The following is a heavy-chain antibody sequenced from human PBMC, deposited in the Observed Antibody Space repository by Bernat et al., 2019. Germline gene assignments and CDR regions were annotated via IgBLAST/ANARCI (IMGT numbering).Heavy chain of an antibody. CDR2: ISYDGSNK. Sequence: QVQLVESGGGVVQPGRSLRLSCAASGFTFSSYAMHWVRQAPGKGLEWVAVISYDGSNKYYADSVKGRFTISRDNSKNTLYLQMNSLRAEDTAVYYCAKEYCSSTSCHADYYYYGMDVWGQGTTVTVSS. D-gene: IGHD2-2*01. CDR1: GFTFSSYA. CDR3: AKEYCSSTSCHADYYYYGMDV. V-gene: IGHV3-30*01. J-gene: IGHJ6*02.